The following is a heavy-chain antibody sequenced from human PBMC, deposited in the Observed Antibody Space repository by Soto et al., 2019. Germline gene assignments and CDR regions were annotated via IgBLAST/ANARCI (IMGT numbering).Heavy chain of an antibody. CDR2: ISYDGSNK. Sequence: PXGSLRLSCAAAGFTFSSYAMHWVRQAPGKGLEWVAVISYDGSNKYYADSVKGRFTISRDNSKNTLYLQMNSLRAEDTAVYYCAATAIWFGELWLDYWRQGSLVTVSS. CDR1: GFTFSSYA. D-gene: IGHD3-10*01. J-gene: IGHJ4*02. V-gene: IGHV3-30-3*01. CDR3: AATAIWFGELWLDY.